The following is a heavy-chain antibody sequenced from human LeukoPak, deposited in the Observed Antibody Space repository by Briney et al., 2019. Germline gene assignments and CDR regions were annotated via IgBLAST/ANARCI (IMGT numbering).Heavy chain of an antibody. D-gene: IGHD3-10*01. CDR2: IIPIFGTA. CDR3: ATHWYGSECGGAFDI. J-gene: IGHJ3*02. Sequence: SVKVSCKXSGGTFSSYAISWVRQAPGQGREWMGGIIPIFGTANYSQKFQGRVTITADESTSTAYMELSSLRTEATDGYYCATHWYGSECGGAFDIWGQGTMVTVSS. CDR1: GGTFSSYA. V-gene: IGHV1-69*01.